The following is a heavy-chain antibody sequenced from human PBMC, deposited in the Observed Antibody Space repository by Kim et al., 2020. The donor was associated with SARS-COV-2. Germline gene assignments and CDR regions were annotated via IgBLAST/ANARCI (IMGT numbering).Heavy chain of an antibody. CDR2: INHSGST. Sequence: SETLSLTCAVYGGSFSGYYWSWIRQPPGKGLEWIGEINHSGSTNYNPSLKSRVTISVDTSKNQFSLKLSSVTAADTAVYYCARRKGYYGMDVWGQGTTVT. CDR1: GGSFSGYY. CDR3: ARRKGYYGMDV. J-gene: IGHJ6*02. V-gene: IGHV4-34*01.